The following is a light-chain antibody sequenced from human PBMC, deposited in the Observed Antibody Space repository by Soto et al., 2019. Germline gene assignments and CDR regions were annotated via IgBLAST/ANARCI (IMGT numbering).Light chain of an antibody. CDR3: SSYTSGNTLHV. CDR2: DVS. J-gene: IGLJ1*01. V-gene: IGLV2-14*01. CDR1: GSDVGCYNY. Sequence: QSALTQPASVSGSPGQSITISCTGTGSDVGCYNYVSWYQQHPGKAPKLMISDVSNRPSGVSNRFSGSKSGNTASLTISGLQAEDEADYYCSSYTSGNTLHVFGTGTQLTVL.